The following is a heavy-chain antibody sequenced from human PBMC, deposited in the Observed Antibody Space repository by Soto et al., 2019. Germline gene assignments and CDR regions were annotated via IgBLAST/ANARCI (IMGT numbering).Heavy chain of an antibody. J-gene: IGHJ5*02. D-gene: IGHD1-26*01. CDR1: GFSFENFG. V-gene: IGHV3-23*01. Sequence: VGSLRLSCAASGFSFENFGMSWVRQAPGKGLEWISSISGSGFKKYYADSVKGRFTISRDNSKSTVYLELNNLSAEDTAVYHCAKNQGVELVPLATVDWFDPWGQGSVVTVFS. CDR3: AKNQGVELVPLATVDWFDP. CDR2: ISGSGFKK.